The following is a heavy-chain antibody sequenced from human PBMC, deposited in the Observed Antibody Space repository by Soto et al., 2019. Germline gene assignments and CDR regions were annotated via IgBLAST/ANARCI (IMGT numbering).Heavy chain of an antibody. V-gene: IGHV4-31*03. D-gene: IGHD1-1*01. CDR3: ARVQYWYFDF. Sequence: QVQLQESGPGLVKPSQTLSLTCTVSGGSISSYGYYWSWIRQHPGKGLEWIGYTSYSGSSYYNTSLKGRVTISADTSKSQFSLTLSSVTAADTAVYYCARVQYWYFDFWGRGTLVTVSS. CDR2: TSYSGSS. CDR1: GGSISSYGYY. J-gene: IGHJ2*01.